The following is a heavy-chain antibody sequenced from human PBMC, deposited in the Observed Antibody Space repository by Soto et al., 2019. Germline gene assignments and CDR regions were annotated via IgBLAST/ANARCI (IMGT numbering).Heavy chain of an antibody. D-gene: IGHD1-7*01. V-gene: IGHV1-24*01. CDR2: FDPQQGKT. CDR3: VIPYSWNFMSFDY. CDR1: GDTLSELY. J-gene: IGHJ4*02. Sequence: QVNLEQSGAEVKKPGASVKVSCKISGDTLSELYVHWVRQASGEGLEWMGGFDPQQGKTVFAQKFQGRLTLTEDTSTETAYMELSRLRSDDTALYYCVIPYSWNFMSFDYWGQGTLVTVSS.